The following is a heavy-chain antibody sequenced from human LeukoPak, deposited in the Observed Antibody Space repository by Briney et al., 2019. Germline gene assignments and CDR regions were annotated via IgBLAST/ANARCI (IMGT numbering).Heavy chain of an antibody. Sequence: PSQTLSLTCTVSGGSVSSISYYWSWIRQHPGKGLEWIGYIYYSGSTNYNPSLKSRVTISVDTSKNQFSLKLSSVTAADTAVYYCARSSCSSTSCRDAFDIWGQGTMVTVSS. D-gene: IGHD2-2*01. CDR1: GGSVSSISYY. CDR3: ARSSCSSTSCRDAFDI. J-gene: IGHJ3*02. V-gene: IGHV4-61*01. CDR2: IYYSGST.